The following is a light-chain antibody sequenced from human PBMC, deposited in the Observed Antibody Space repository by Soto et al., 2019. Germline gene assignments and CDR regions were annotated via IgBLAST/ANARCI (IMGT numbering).Light chain of an antibody. CDR1: QSVSTN. Sequence: EIVMTQSPATLSVSPGERATLSCKASQSVSTNLAWYQQKPGQAPRLLIYGASTRATGIPARFSGSGSGTQFTLTISSLQSEDSAVYYCQQFNSWPRTFGQGTKVEIK. CDR3: QQFNSWPRT. CDR2: GAS. J-gene: IGKJ1*01. V-gene: IGKV3-15*01.